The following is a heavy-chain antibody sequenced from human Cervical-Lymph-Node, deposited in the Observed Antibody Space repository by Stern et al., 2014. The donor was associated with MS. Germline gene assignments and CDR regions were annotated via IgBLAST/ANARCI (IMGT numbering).Heavy chain of an antibody. CDR2: IDWSSGKK. Sequence: EVHLVESGGGLVQPGRSLRLSCAASGYVFEDYAMHWVRQVPGKGLEWVSGIDWSSGKKGYADSVKGRFTISRDNVKKSLYLEMSSLRREDTALYYCTKDIGPGCGGECYPYGLDGWGQGTTVSVSS. CDR1: GYVFEDYA. CDR3: TKDIGPGCGGECYPYGLDG. V-gene: IGHV3-9*01. J-gene: IGHJ6*02. D-gene: IGHD2-21*01.